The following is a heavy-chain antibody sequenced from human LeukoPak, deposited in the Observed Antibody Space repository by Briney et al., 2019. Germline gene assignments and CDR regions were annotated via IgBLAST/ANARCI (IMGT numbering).Heavy chain of an antibody. J-gene: IGHJ3*02. Sequence: ASVKVSCKASGYTFTGYYMHWVRQAPGQGLEWMGWINPNSGGTNYAQKFQGRVTMTRDTSISTAYMELSRLRSDDTAVYYCARDLNSSTDDAFDIWGQGTMVTVSS. CDR3: ARDLNSSTDDAFDI. V-gene: IGHV1-2*02. CDR1: GYTFTGYY. CDR2: INPNSGGT. D-gene: IGHD6-13*01.